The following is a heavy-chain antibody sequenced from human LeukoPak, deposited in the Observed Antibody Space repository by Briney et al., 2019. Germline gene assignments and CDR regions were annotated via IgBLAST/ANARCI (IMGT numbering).Heavy chain of an antibody. Sequence: ASVKVSCTASGYTFTGYYMHWVRQASGQGLEWMGWINPNSGGTNYAQKFQGRVTMTRDTSISTAYMELSRLRSDDTAVYYCARAHLRISGYYYYMAVWGKGTTVTVSS. V-gene: IGHV1-2*02. D-gene: IGHD3-10*01. CDR1: GYTFTGYY. CDR3: ARAHLRISGYYYYMAV. J-gene: IGHJ6*03. CDR2: INPNSGGT.